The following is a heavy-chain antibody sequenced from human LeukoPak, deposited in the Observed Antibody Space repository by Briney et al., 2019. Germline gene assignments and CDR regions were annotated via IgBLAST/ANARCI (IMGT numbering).Heavy chain of an antibody. CDR3: ASYTRYSSSPPFDY. CDR1: GYTFTGQD. J-gene: IGHJ4*02. V-gene: IGHV1-2*02. CDR2: INANTGDT. D-gene: IGHD6-19*01. Sequence: ASVKVSCKASGYTFTGQDMHWVRQAPGQGLEWMGWINANTGDTNYAQKLQGRVTMTRDTTTSTAYMELRRLRSDDTAVYYCASYTRYSSSPPFDYGGKGPLVTASS.